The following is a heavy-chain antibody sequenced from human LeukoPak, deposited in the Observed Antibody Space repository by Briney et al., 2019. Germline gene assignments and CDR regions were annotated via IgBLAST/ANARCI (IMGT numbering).Heavy chain of an antibody. J-gene: IGHJ4*02. D-gene: IGHD6-19*01. CDR3: ARDRFKGAVAGTGEDY. CDR1: GGTFSSYA. Sequence: PWASVKVSCKASGGTFSSYAISWVRQAPGQGLEWMGGIIPIFGTANYAQKFQGRVTITADKSTSTAYMELSSLRSEDTAVYYCARDRFKGAVAGTGEDYWGQGTLVTVSS. CDR2: IIPIFGTA. V-gene: IGHV1-69*06.